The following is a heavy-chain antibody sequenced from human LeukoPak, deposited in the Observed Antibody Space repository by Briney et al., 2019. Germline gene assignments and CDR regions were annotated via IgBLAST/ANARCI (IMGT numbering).Heavy chain of an antibody. V-gene: IGHV3-23*01. Sequence: GGSLRLSCAASGFTFSSYAMSWVRQAPGKGLEWVSHISGSGGSTYYADSVKGRFTISRDNSKNTLYLQMNSLRAEDTAVYYCAKDPKYCSSTSCNWGQGTLVTVSS. D-gene: IGHD2-2*01. J-gene: IGHJ4*02. CDR3: AKDPKYCSSTSCN. CDR2: ISGSGGST. CDR1: GFTFSSYA.